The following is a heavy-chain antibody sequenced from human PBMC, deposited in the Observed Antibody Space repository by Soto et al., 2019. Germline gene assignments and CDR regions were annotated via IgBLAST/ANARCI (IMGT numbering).Heavy chain of an antibody. CDR3: ARGGYSSTWSNLLDRSGLDV. CDR2: IIPAFDTA. CDR1: GGTFNSYL. V-gene: IGHV1-69*06. Sequence: QVELVQSGAELKNPGSSVKVSCKTSGGTFNSYLLDWVRQAPGQGLEWMGGIIPAFDTAKYAQKFQDRVTITADTSTYIVYMELSGLRSGDTAVYYCARGGYSSTWSNLLDRSGLDVWGQGTTVTVSS. J-gene: IGHJ6*02. D-gene: IGHD6-13*01.